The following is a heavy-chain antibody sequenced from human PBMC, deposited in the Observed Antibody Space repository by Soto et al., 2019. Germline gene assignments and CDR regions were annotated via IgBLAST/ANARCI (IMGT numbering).Heavy chain of an antibody. V-gene: IGHV3-48*01. J-gene: IGHJ6*03. CDR1: GFTFSSYS. CDR2: ISSSSSTI. Sequence: GGSLRLSCAASGFTFSSYSMNWVRQAPGKGLEWVSYISSSSSTIYYADSVKGRFTISRDNAKNSLYLQMNSLRAEDTAVYYCARGAAAGPDYYYYYYMDVWGKGTTVTVSS. D-gene: IGHD6-13*01. CDR3: ARGAAAGPDYYYYYYMDV.